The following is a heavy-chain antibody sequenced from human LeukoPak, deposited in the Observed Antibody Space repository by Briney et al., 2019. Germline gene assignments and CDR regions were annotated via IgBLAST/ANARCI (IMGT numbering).Heavy chain of an antibody. CDR2: IYYSGST. CDR1: GGSISSYY. D-gene: IGHD6-13*01. CDR3: ASHSSSWPYYYYGMDV. J-gene: IGHJ6*02. V-gene: IGHV4-59*01. Sequence: SETLSLTCTVSGGSISSYYWSWIRQPPGKRLEWIGYIYYSGSTNYNPSLKSRVTISVDTSKNQFSLKLSSVTAADTAVYYCASHSSSWPYYYYGMDVWGQGTTVTVSS.